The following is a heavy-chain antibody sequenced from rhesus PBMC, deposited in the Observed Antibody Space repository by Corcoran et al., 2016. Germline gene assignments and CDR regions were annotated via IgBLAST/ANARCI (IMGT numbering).Heavy chain of an antibody. CDR2: IFANITSS. J-gene: IGHJ4*01. Sequence: QVQLQESGPGLVKPSETLSLTCTVSGGSISDPYYWNWIRQPPGKGLEWIGGIFANITSSYYPPSLQSRVTISKDTSKHQFSLGLYSVTAADTAVYFCARLDYGNNYYYFDYWGQGVLVTVSS. V-gene: IGHV4-143*01. CDR1: GGSISDPYY. D-gene: IGHD4-29*01. CDR3: ARLDYGNNYYYFDY.